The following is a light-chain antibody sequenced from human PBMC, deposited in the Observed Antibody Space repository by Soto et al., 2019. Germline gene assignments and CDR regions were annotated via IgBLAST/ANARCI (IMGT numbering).Light chain of an antibody. J-gene: IGLJ1*01. V-gene: IGLV2-14*01. CDR3: SSYTSSRSLV. Sequence: VLTQPASVSGSPGQSITISCTGTSSDIALYNYVSWYQQHPGKAPKLVIYEVTHRPSGVSNRFSGSKSGNTASLTISGLQTDDEADYYCSSYTSSRSLVFGTGTKVTVL. CDR2: EVT. CDR1: SSDIALYNY.